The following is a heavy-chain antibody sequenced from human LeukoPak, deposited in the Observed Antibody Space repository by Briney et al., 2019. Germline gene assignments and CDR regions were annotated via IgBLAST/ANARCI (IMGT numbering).Heavy chain of an antibody. CDR1: GYTFTSYG. Sequence: GASVKVSCKASGYTFTSYGIIWVRQAPGQGLQWMGWISAHNGKTNYAQNLQGRVTMTTDTSTNTVYLELRSLRSDDTAMYYCARGEDGGYDLDFWGQGTLVTVSS. J-gene: IGHJ4*02. D-gene: IGHD5-12*01. V-gene: IGHV1-18*01. CDR2: ISAHNGKT. CDR3: ARGEDGGYDLDF.